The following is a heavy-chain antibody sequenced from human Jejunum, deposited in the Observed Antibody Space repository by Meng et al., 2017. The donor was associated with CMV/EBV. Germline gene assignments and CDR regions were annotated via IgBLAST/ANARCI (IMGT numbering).Heavy chain of an antibody. J-gene: IGHJ5*02. CDR3: ARLDLAAFAS. V-gene: IGHV3-48*03. Sequence: CVASGFTFISSEMNWVRQAPGKGLGWVAYITGGGNTIYYADSVKGRFTISRDNAKSSLYLQMNSLRAEDAAVYYCARLDLAAFASWGQGAQVTVSS. CDR2: ITGGGNTI. CDR1: GFTFISSE. D-gene: IGHD3-3*02.